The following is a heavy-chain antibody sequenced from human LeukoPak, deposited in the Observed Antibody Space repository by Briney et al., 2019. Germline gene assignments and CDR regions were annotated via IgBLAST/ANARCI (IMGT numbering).Heavy chain of an antibody. J-gene: IGHJ4*02. Sequence: ASVKVSCKVSGYTLTELSMYWVRQAPGKGLEWMGGFDPEDDEIMYAQKFQGRVTMTEDASTDTAYMELSSLRSEDTAVYYCATDLGYIWSRTPVWGQGTLVTVSS. D-gene: IGHD5-24*01. CDR3: ATDLGYIWSRTPV. CDR1: GYTLTELS. V-gene: IGHV1-24*01. CDR2: FDPEDDEI.